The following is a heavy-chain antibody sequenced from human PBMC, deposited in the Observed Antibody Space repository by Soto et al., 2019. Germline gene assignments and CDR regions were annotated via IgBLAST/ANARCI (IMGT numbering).Heavy chain of an antibody. CDR1: GFTFSSYS. CDR3: ARAVGPLTGYLRGDAFDI. J-gene: IGHJ3*02. Sequence: ESGGGLVKPGGSLRLSCAASGFTFSSYSMNWVRQAPGKGLEWVSSISSSSSYIYYADSVKGRFTISRDNAKNSLYLQMNSLRAEDTAVYYCARAVGPLTGYLRGDAFDIWGQGTMVTVSS. D-gene: IGHD3-9*01. V-gene: IGHV3-21*01. CDR2: ISSSSSYI.